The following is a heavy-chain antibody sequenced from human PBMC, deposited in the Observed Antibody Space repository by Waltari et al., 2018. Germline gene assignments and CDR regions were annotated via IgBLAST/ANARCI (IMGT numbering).Heavy chain of an antibody. V-gene: IGHV4-59*08. CDR2: IRHTGDT. D-gene: IGHD6-19*01. CDR3: ALWESGWRAFRF. CDR1: GVSVSGYF. Sequence: QVQLQDSGPGLVKSSETLSLTCTVSGVSVSGYFWTWIRQAPGKGPEWIGYIRHTGDTKQNPSLKSRVTMSVDTSRNDFSLRLSSVTAADTAVYYCALWESGWRAFRFWGQGTLGTVSS. J-gene: IGHJ4*03.